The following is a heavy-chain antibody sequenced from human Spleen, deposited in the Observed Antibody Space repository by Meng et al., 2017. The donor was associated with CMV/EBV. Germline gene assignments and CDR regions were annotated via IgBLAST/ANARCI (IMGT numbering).Heavy chain of an antibody. CDR2: ISSSGDTI. CDR1: GFTFSSHE. Sequence: GGSLRLSCAASGFTFSSHEMNWVRQAPGKGLEWISYISSSGDTIYYADSVKGRFTISRDNAKKSLYLQMNSLRAEDTAVYYCAGYDFWSGYYTGEYYFDYWGQGTLVTVSS. CDR3: AGYDFWSGYYTGEYYFDY. J-gene: IGHJ4*02. D-gene: IGHD3-3*01. V-gene: IGHV3-48*03.